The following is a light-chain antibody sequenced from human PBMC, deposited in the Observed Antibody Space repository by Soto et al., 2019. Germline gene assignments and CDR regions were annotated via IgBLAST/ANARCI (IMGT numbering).Light chain of an antibody. V-gene: IGKV3-15*01. CDR2: DAS. CDR1: QSVSSN. CDR3: QQYDNWPKT. J-gene: IGKJ1*01. Sequence: EIVMTQSPATLSVSPGERATLSCRASQSVSSNLAWYQQKPGQAPGLLIYDASTRATGVPARFSGSGSGTEFTLAISSLQSEDFAVYYWQQYDNWPKTFGQGTKVEIK.